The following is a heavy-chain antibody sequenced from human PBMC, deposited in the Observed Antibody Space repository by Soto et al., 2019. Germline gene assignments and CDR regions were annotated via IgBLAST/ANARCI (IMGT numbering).Heavy chain of an antibody. Sequence: EVQVLESGGGLVQPGGSLRLSCAGSGFTFSKYGMNWVRQAPGKGLEWVSGVRSDEDTTYNAESVKGRFTVSRDTSKNTVYLQMNSLRVEDAAVYYCAKGKGIGATPGGANSWGQGTLVTVSP. D-gene: IGHD1-26*01. J-gene: IGHJ4*02. CDR1: GFTFSKYG. CDR2: VRSDEDTT. CDR3: AKGKGIGATPGGANS. V-gene: IGHV3-23*01.